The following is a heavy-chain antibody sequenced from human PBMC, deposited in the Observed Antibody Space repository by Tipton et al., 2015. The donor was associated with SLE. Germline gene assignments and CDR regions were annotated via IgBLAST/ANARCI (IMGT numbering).Heavy chain of an antibody. CDR2: IRSKAYGGTT. CDR3: TRGGAYCGGDCYSTFYYYYYGMDV. D-gene: IGHD2-21*01. J-gene: IGHJ6*02. Sequence: SLRLSCAASGFTFSSYAMSWVRQAPGKGLEWVGFIRSKAYGGTTEYAASVKGRFTISRDDSKSIAYLQMNSLKTEDTAVYYCTRGGAYCGGDCYSTFYYYYYGMDVWGQGTTVTVSS. CDR1: GFTFSSYA. V-gene: IGHV3-49*04.